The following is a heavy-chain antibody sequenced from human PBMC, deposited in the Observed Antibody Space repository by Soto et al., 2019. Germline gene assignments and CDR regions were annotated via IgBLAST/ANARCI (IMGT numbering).Heavy chain of an antibody. CDR3: ARDGDYFVSGTYGYLDY. D-gene: IGHD3-10*01. V-gene: IGHV3-49*04. CDR2: IRSKAYGGTT. J-gene: IGHJ4*02. CDR1: GFTFDDYA. Sequence: PGGSLRLSRRASGFTFDDYAMSWVRQAPGKGLEWVGFIRSKAYGGTTEYAASVRGRFTISRDDSKSFAYLQMNSLKTEDTAVYFCARDGDYFVSGTYGYLDYWGLGTLVTVSS.